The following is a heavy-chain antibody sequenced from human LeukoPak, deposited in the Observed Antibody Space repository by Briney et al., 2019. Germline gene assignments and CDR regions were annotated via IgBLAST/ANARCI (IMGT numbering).Heavy chain of an antibody. J-gene: IGHJ4*02. CDR3: ARGYSGYGTFYFDY. Sequence: PSETLSLTCTVSGGSISSGGYYWSWIRQHPGKGPEWIGYIYYSGSTYYNPSLKSRVTISVDTSKNQFSLKLSSVTAADTAVYYCARGYSGYGTFYFDYWGQGTLVTVSS. CDR2: IYYSGST. CDR1: GGSISSGGYY. V-gene: IGHV4-31*03. D-gene: IGHD5-12*01.